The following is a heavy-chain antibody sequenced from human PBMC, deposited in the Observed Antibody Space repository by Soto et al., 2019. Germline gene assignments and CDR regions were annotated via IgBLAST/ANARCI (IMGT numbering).Heavy chain of an antibody. CDR2: IKPSGGST. Sequence: ASLKVSFRASGHASTRYYMRWVRHAPGQGVEWMGKIKPSGGSTYAEKFQGRVTMTRDTSTSTVYMELSSLRSEDTDVYYCARLYCSDGSCYSLDYRG. V-gene: IGHV1-46*03. CDR1: GHASTRYY. D-gene: IGHD2-15*01. CDR3: ARLYCSDGSCYSLDY. J-gene: IGHJ4*01.